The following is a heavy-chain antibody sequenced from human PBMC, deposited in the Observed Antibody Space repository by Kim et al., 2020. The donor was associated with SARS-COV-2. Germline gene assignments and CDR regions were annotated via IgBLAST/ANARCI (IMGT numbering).Heavy chain of an antibody. CDR1: GFTFSSYG. J-gene: IGHJ6*02. V-gene: IGHV3-33*05. CDR2: ISYDGSNK. Sequence: GGSLRLSCAASGFTFSSYGMHWVRQAPGKGLEWVAVISYDGSNKYYADSVKGRFTISRDNSKNTLYLQMNSLRAEDTAVYYCASLYDILTGLAVMDVWGQGTTVTVSS. CDR3: ASLYDILTGLAVMDV. D-gene: IGHD3-9*01.